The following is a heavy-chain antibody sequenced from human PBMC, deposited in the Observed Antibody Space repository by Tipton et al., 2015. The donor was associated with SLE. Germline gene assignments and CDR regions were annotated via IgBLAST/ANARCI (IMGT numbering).Heavy chain of an antibody. CDR3: ASGAARAGYYFYMDI. D-gene: IGHD3-22*01. Sequence: QLVQSGAEVKKPGASVKVSCKASGYSFSRYTFHWVRQDPGQRLEWMGWINADNGDTRYSQKFQGRVTFTRDTAATTTYMELTSLRSEDTAVFFCASGAARAGYYFYMDIWGKGTTVTVSS. CDR2: INADNGDT. V-gene: IGHV1-3*01. J-gene: IGHJ6*03. CDR1: GYSFSRYT.